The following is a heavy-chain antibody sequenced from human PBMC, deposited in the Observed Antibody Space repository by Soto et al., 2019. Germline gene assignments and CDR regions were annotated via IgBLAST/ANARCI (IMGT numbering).Heavy chain of an antibody. V-gene: IGHV4-31*03. CDR3: ARGLWELLYLDY. Sequence: KASETLSLTCTVSGGSISSGGYYWSWIRQHPGKGLEWIGYIYYSGSTYYNPSLKSRVTISVDTSKNQFSLKLSSVTAADTAVYYCARGLWELLYLDYWGQGTLVTVSS. J-gene: IGHJ4*02. D-gene: IGHD1-26*01. CDR1: GGSISSGGYY. CDR2: IYYSGST.